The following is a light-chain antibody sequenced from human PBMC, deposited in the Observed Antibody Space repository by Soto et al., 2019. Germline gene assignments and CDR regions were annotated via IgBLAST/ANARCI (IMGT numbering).Light chain of an antibody. Sequence: QSALTQPASVSGSPGQSITISCTGTSSDVGGYNYVSWYQQHPGKAPKLMIYDVSNRPSGVSNRFSGSKSANTASLTISGLQAEDEDDYYCSSYTGSSTYVVFGGGTNVTVL. CDR1: SSDVGGYNY. J-gene: IGLJ2*01. CDR3: SSYTGSSTYVV. CDR2: DVS. V-gene: IGLV2-14*01.